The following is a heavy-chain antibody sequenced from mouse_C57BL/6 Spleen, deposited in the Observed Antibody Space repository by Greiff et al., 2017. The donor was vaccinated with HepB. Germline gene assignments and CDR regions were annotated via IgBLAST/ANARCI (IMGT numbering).Heavy chain of an antibody. CDR3: ARTRGIYYGNYEGYFDV. V-gene: IGHV2-2*01. CDR1: GFSLTSYG. Sequence: VKLVESGPGLVQPSQSLSITCTVSGFSLTSYGVHWVRQSPGKGLEWLGVIWSGGSTDYNAAFISRLSISKDNSKSQVFFKMNSLQADDTAIYYCARTRGIYYGNYEGYFDVWGTGTTVTVSS. CDR2: IWSGGST. J-gene: IGHJ1*03. D-gene: IGHD2-1*01.